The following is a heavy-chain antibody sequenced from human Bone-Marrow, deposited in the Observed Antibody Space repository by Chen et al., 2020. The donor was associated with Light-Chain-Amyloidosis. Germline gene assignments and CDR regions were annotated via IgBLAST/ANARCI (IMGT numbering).Heavy chain of an antibody. D-gene: IGHD3-16*02. V-gene: IGHV3-15*01. J-gene: IGHJ4*02. Sequence: EVQLVESGGGLVKPGGSLRLFCAASGFTFSNAWMRWVRQAPGKGLEWVGRIKSKTDGGTTDYAAPVKGRFTISRDDSKNTLYLQMNSLKTEDTAVYYCTTGTYDYVWGSYRYRSYWGQGTLVTVSS. CDR2: IKSKTDGGTT. CDR3: TTGTYDYVWGSYRYRSY. CDR1: GFTFSNAW.